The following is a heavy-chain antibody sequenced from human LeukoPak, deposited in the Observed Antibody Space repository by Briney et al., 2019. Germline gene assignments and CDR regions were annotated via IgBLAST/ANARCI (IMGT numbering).Heavy chain of an antibody. D-gene: IGHD5-18*01. V-gene: IGHV1-69*13. Sequence: SVKVSCKASGGTFSSYAISWVRQAPGQGLEWMGGIIPIFGTANYAQKFQGRVTITADESTSTAYMELSSLRPEDTAVYYCAVRTAMAGFDVFDIWGQGTMVTVSS. CDR1: GGTFSSYA. CDR2: IIPIFGTA. CDR3: AVRTAMAGFDVFDI. J-gene: IGHJ3*02.